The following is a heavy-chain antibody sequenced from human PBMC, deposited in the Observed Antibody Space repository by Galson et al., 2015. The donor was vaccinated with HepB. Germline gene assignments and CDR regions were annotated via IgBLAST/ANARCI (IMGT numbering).Heavy chain of an antibody. CDR1: SGSISNSPYY. Sequence: TLSLTCAVSSGSISNSPYYWSWIRQHPGKGLEWIGYTFHTGTTYYNPSLKSRVDISVDTSENQFSLKLTSVTGADTAVYYCAKVNHNSFIMWGQGTMVTVSS. J-gene: IGHJ3*02. D-gene: IGHD1-20*01. CDR2: TFHTGTT. CDR3: AKVNHNSFIM. V-gene: IGHV4-31*11.